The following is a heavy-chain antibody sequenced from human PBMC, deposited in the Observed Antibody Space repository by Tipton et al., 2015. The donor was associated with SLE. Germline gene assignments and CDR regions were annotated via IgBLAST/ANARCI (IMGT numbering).Heavy chain of an antibody. V-gene: IGHV4-59*01. D-gene: IGHD1-1*01. Sequence: TLSLTCTVSGGSINSYYWSWIRQPPGKGLEYIGYIDYSGSTNYNPSLKSRVTLSVDTSKNQFSLKLSSVTAADTAVYYCARGTGITDDWGQGTLVTVSS. J-gene: IGHJ4*02. CDR2: IDYSGST. CDR3: ARGTGITDD. CDR1: GGSINSYY.